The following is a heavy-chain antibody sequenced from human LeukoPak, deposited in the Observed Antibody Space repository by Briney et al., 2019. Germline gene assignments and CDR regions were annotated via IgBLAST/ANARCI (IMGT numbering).Heavy chain of an antibody. CDR3: ARMTGRNSGYSTLFDY. J-gene: IGHJ4*02. Sequence: GSSVKVSCKASGGTFSSYAISWVRQAPGQGLERMGRIIPILGIANYAQKFQGRVTITADKSTSTAYLELSSLRSEDTAVYYCARMTGRNSGYSTLFDYWGQGTLVTVSS. V-gene: IGHV1-69*04. D-gene: IGHD3-3*01. CDR2: IIPILGIA. CDR1: GGTFSSYA.